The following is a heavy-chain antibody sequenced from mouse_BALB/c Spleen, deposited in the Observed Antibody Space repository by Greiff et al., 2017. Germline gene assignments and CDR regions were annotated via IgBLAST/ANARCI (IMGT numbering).Heavy chain of an antibody. CDR1: GFTFSSYG. CDR2: INSNGGST. J-gene: IGHJ2*01. Sequence: EVKLVESGGGLVQPGGSLKLSCAASGFTFSSYGMSWVRQTPDKRLELVATINSNGGSTYYPDSVKGRFTISRDNAKNTLYLQMSSLKSEDTAMYYCAREVLRLYYFDYWGQGTTLTVSS. V-gene: IGHV5-6-3*01. D-gene: IGHD1-1*01. CDR3: AREVLRLYYFDY.